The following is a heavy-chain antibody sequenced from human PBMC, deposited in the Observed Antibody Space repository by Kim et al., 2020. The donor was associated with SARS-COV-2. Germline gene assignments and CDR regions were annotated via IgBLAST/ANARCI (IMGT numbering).Heavy chain of an antibody. V-gene: IGHV4-31*03. CDR2: IYYSGST. J-gene: IGHJ4*02. Sequence: SETLSLTCTVSGGSISSGGYYWSWIRQHQGKGLEWIGYIYYSGSTYYNPSLKSRVTISVDTSKNQFSLKLSSVTAADTAVYYCARGPGTGYSYGYPFDYWGQGTLVTVSS. CDR3: ARGPGTGYSYGYPFDY. CDR1: GGSISSGGYY. D-gene: IGHD5-18*01.